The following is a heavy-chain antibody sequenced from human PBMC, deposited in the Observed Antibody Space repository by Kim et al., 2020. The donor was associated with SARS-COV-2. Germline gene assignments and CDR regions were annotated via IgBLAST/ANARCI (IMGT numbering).Heavy chain of an antibody. D-gene: IGHD3-9*01. CDR3: ARDGIRYFDWLLLPNWFEP. CDR2: INWNGGST. J-gene: IGHJ5*02. Sequence: GGSLRLSCAASGFTFDDYGMSWVRQAPGKGLEWGSGINWNGGSTGYADSVKGRFTISRDNAKNSLYLQMNSLRAEDTALYHCARDGIRYFDWLLLPNWFEPWGQGTLVTVSS. V-gene: IGHV3-20*01. CDR1: GFTFDDYG.